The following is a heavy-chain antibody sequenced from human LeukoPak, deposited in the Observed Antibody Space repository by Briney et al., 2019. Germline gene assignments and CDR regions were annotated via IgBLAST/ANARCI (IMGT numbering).Heavy chain of an antibody. CDR2: ISYDGSNI. D-gene: IGHD3-22*01. V-gene: IGHV3-30*04. Sequence: GRSLKLSCAASGFTFSSYAMHWVRQASGKGLEWVAVISYDGSNIYYADSVKGRFTISRDNSKNTLYLQMNSLRVEDTAVYYCARGSDSSGYYPYWGQGTLVTVSS. CDR1: GFTFSSYA. CDR3: ARGSDSSGYYPY. J-gene: IGHJ4*02.